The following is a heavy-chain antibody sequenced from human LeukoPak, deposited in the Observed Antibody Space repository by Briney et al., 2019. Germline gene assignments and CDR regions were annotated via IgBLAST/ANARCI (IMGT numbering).Heavy chain of an antibody. V-gene: IGHV3-30*02. D-gene: IGHD5-18*01. Sequence: GGSLRLSCAASGFTFSDYYMSWIRQAPGKGLEWVAFIRYDASNKYYADPVKGRFTISRDNSKNTLYLQMNGLRAEDTAVYYCAKEKAEWIQLWLRRAKDDAFDIWGQGTMVTVSS. CDR3: AKEKAEWIQLWLRRAKDDAFDI. CDR2: IRYDASNK. J-gene: IGHJ3*02. CDR1: GFTFSDYY.